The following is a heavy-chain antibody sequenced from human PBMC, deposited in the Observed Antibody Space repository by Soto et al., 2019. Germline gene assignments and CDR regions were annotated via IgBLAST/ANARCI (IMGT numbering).Heavy chain of an antibody. Sequence: GESLKISCKGSVYSFAGYWITWVRQKPGKGLEWMGRIDPSDSQTYYSPSFRGRVTISVTKSITTVFLQWSSLRASDTAMYYCARQIYDSDTGPNFQYYFDSWGRGTPVTVSS. CDR2: IDPSDSQT. J-gene: IGHJ4*02. CDR1: VYSFAGYW. V-gene: IGHV5-10-1*01. D-gene: IGHD3-22*01. CDR3: ARQIYDSDTGPNFQYYFDS.